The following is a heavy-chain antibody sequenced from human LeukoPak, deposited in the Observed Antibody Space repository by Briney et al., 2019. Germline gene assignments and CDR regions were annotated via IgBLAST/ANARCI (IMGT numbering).Heavy chain of an antibody. V-gene: IGHV5-10-1*01. J-gene: IGHJ4*02. CDR1: GYSFTSYW. D-gene: IGHD5-12*01. Sequence: GESLRISCKGSGYSFTSYWISWVRQMPGKGLEWMGRIDPSDSYTNYSPSFQGHVTISADKSISTAYLQWSSLKASDTAMYYCARHISGYSGYAHNFDYWGQGTLVTASS. CDR2: IDPSDSYT. CDR3: ARHISGYSGYAHNFDY.